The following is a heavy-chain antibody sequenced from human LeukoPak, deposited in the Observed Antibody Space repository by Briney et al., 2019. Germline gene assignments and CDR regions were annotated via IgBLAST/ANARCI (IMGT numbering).Heavy chain of an antibody. V-gene: IGHV3-7*01. J-gene: IGHJ3*02. CDR1: GFTFSSYW. D-gene: IGHD3-9*01. CDR3: ARGYYDILTGYNDAFDI. CDR2: IKQDGSEK. Sequence: PGGSLRLSCAASGFTFSSYWMSWVRKAPGKGLEWVATIKQDGSEKYYVDSVKGRFTISRDNAKNSLYLQMNSLRAEDTAVYYCARGYYDILTGYNDAFDIWGQGTMVTVSS.